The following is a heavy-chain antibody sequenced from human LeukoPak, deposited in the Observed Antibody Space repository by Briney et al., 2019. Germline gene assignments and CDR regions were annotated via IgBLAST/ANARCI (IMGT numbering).Heavy chain of an antibody. J-gene: IGHJ4*02. CDR3: ARGIWSSHSVGYYFDY. CDR2: INAGNGKT. V-gene: IGHV1-3*03. Sequence: GASVKVSCKASGYTFTNYAVNWVRQAPGQRREWMGWINAGNGKTKYSQDFQGRVTITRDTSASTAYMELSSLTSEDMAVYYCARGIWSSHSVGYYFDYWGQGTLVTVSS. D-gene: IGHD3-3*01. CDR1: GYTFTNYA.